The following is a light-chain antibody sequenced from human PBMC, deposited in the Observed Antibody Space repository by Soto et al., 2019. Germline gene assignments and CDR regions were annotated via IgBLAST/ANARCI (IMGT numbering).Light chain of an antibody. Sequence: EIVLTQSPGTLSLSPGERATLSCRASQSVSSSYLAWYQQKPGQAPRLLIYGASSRATGIPDRFSGSGSGTDFTLTISILEPEDFAVYYCQPYGSSPSTFGGGTKVEIK. CDR3: QPYGSSPST. CDR1: QSVSSSY. CDR2: GAS. V-gene: IGKV3-20*01. J-gene: IGKJ4*01.